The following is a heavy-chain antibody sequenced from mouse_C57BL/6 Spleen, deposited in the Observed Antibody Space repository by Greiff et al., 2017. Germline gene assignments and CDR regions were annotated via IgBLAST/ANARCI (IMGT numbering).Heavy chain of an antibody. V-gene: IGHV1-76*01. J-gene: IGHJ4*01. Sequence: QVTLKESGAELVRPGASVKLSCKASGYTFTDYYINWVKQRPGQGLEWIARIYPGSGNTYYNEKFKGKATLTAEKSSSTAYMQLSSLTSEDSAVYFCARGHYSNYGYAMDYWGQGTSVTVSS. CDR2: IYPGSGNT. D-gene: IGHD2-5*01. CDR1: GYTFTDYY. CDR3: ARGHYSNYGYAMDY.